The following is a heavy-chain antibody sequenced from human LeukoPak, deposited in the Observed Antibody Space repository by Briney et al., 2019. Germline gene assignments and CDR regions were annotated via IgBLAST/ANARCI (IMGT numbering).Heavy chain of an antibody. CDR1: GFTFSSYA. D-gene: IGHD6-13*01. V-gene: IGHV3-15*07. J-gene: IGHJ4*02. CDR3: TGMGTRLAAAVSDY. Sequence: GSLRLSCAASGFTFSSYAMNWVRQAPGKGLEWVGRVKSKTDGGTIDYAAPVKGRFTISRDDSKDTLYLQMNNLKTEDTAVYYCTGMGTRLAAAVSDYWGQGTLVTVSS. CDR2: VKSKTDGGTI.